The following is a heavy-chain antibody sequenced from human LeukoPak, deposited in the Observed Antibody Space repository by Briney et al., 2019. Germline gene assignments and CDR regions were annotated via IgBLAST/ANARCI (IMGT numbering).Heavy chain of an antibody. Sequence: GGSLRLSCAASGFTFSSFGMHWVRQAPGKGLEWVAVISYDGSNPYYADSVKGRFTISRDNSKNTLYLQMNSLRAEDTAVYYCAKSRSGYSYGFDYWGQGSLVTVSS. J-gene: IGHJ4*02. D-gene: IGHD5-18*01. CDR2: ISYDGSNP. V-gene: IGHV3-30*18. CDR1: GFTFSSFG. CDR3: AKSRSGYSYGFDY.